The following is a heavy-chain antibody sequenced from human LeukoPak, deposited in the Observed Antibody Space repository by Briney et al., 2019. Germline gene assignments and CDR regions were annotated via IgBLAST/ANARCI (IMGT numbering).Heavy chain of an antibody. V-gene: IGHV4-30-2*01. CDR1: GGSISSGGYS. CDR3: AREGIGPDWYFDL. D-gene: IGHD3-10*01. Sequence: PSQTLSLTCAVSGGSISSGGYSWSWIRQPPGKGLEWIGYIYHSGSTYYNPSLKSRVTISVDTSKNQFSLKLSSVTAADTAVYYCAREGIGPDWYFDLWGRGTLVTVSS. J-gene: IGHJ2*01. CDR2: IYHSGST.